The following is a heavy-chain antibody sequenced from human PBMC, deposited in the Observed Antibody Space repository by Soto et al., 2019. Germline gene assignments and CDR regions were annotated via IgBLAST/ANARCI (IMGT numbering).Heavy chain of an antibody. J-gene: IGHJ4*02. Sequence: EVQLLESGGGLVQPGGSLRLSCAASGFTFSAYWMHWVRQAPGKRLVWVSRISSDGSSTTYADCAEDRFIISRDNAKNTLYLQLNSLRAEDTAVYYCARGSRGYCYGYNDYWGQGTLVSVSS. CDR2: ISSDGSST. CDR3: ARGSRGYCYGYNDY. V-gene: IGHV3-74*01. CDR1: GFTFSAYW. D-gene: IGHD5-18*01.